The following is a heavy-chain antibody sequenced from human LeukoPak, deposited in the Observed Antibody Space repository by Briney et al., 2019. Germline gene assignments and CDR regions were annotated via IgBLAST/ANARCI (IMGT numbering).Heavy chain of an antibody. J-gene: IGHJ5*02. D-gene: IGHD3-10*01. Sequence: GASVKVSCKASGYTFTSYGVSWVRQASGQGLEWMGWISAYNGNTNYAQKLQGRVTMTTDTSTSTAYMELRSLRSEDTAVYYCVRDGEGVAISVNYWFDPWGQGTLVTVSS. CDR2: ISAYNGNT. V-gene: IGHV1-18*01. CDR1: GYTFTSYG. CDR3: VRDGEGVAISVNYWFDP.